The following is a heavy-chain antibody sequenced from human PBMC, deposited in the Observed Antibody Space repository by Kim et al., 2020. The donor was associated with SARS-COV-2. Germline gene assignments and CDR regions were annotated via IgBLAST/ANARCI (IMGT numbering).Heavy chain of an antibody. CDR2: IIPIFGTA. CDR1: GGTFSSYA. CDR3: ARDNHYDSRVPRYFQH. Sequence: SVKVSCKVSGGTFSSYAISWVRQAPGQGLEWMGGIIPIFGTANYAQKFQGRVTITADKSTSTAYMELSSLRSEDTAVYYCARDNHYDSRVPRYFQHWGQGTLVTVSS. J-gene: IGHJ1*01. V-gene: IGHV1-69*06. D-gene: IGHD3-22*01.